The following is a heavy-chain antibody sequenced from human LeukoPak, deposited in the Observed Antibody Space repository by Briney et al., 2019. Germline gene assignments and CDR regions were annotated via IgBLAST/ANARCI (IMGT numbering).Heavy chain of an antibody. CDR3: ARGRYYYGSGSYVKYYYYYMDV. Sequence: PSGTLSLTCAVYGGSISGYYWSWIRQPPGKGLEWNGETNQSGTANYNPSLKSPATISVETSKNQFSRRLSSVNAADTAVYYCARGRYYYGSGSYVKYYYYYMDVWGKGTTVTVSS. J-gene: IGHJ6*03. V-gene: IGHV4-34*01. D-gene: IGHD3-10*01. CDR2: TNQSGTA. CDR1: GGSISGYY.